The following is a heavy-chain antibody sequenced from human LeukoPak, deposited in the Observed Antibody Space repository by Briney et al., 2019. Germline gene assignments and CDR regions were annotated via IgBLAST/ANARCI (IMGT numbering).Heavy chain of an antibody. J-gene: IGHJ6*03. CDR2: INPNSSGT. D-gene: IGHD5-12*01. CDR1: GYTFTGYY. Sequence: ASVTVSCLASGYTFTGYYMHWVRQAPGQGREWMGWINPNSSGTNYAQKFQGRVPMTRDTSISTAYMELSRLRSDDTAVYYCARVLATQTYYDYMDVWGKGTTVTVSS. CDR3: ARVLATQTYYDYMDV. V-gene: IGHV1-2*02.